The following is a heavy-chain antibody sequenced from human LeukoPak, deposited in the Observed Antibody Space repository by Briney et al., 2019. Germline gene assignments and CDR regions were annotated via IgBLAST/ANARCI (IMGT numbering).Heavy chain of an antibody. CDR3: ARARGIQIYYYYYMDV. D-gene: IGHD5-18*01. J-gene: IGHJ6*03. CDR2: IYYSGST. Sequence: KPSETLSLTCTVSGGSISSYYWSWIRQPPGKGLEWIGYIYYSGSTNYNPSLKSRVTISVDTYKNQFSLKLSSVTAADTAVYYCARARGIQIYYYYYMDVWGKGTTVTVSS. V-gene: IGHV4-59*01. CDR1: GGSISSYY.